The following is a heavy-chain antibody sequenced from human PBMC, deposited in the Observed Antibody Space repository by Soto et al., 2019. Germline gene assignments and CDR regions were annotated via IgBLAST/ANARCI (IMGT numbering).Heavy chain of an antibody. D-gene: IGHD5-12*01. CDR2: IIPILGIA. J-gene: IGHJ4*02. CDR3: AREMEMATPSLFDY. V-gene: IGHV1-69*08. Sequence: QVQLVQSGAEVKKPGSSVKVSCKASGGTFSSYTISWVRQAPGQGLEWMGRIIPILGIANYAQKFQGRVTLTADKSTSTAYMELSSLRSEDTAVYYCAREMEMATPSLFDYWGQGTLVTVSS. CDR1: GGTFSSYT.